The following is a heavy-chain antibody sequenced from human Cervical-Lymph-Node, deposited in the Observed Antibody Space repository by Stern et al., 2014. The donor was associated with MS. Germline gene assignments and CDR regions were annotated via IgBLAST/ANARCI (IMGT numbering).Heavy chain of an antibody. Sequence: VQLVESGGGVVQPGRSLRLSCAASGFSFSRYAMHWVRQAPGKGLEWVALIWYDGSNPYYADSVTGRFTISRDNFKNTLVLQRNSRRAEDTAVYYCASAYSSSHYYFDYWGQGTLVTVSS. J-gene: IGHJ4*02. D-gene: IGHD6-13*01. V-gene: IGHV3-33*01. CDR3: ASAYSSSHYYFDY. CDR1: GFSFSRYA. CDR2: IWYDGSNP.